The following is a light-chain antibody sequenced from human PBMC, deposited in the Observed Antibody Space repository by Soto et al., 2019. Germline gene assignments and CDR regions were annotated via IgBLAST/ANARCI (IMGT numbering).Light chain of an antibody. CDR1: SGSIASNY. J-gene: IGLJ2*01. CDR2: EDN. Sequence: NFMLTQPHSVSESPGKTVTISCTRSSGSIASNYVQWYQQRPGSAPTTVIYEDNQRPSGVPDRFSGSIDSSSNSASLTISGLKTEDEADYCCQSYDSSNWVVFGGGTKLTVL. V-gene: IGLV6-57*04. CDR3: QSYDSSNWVV.